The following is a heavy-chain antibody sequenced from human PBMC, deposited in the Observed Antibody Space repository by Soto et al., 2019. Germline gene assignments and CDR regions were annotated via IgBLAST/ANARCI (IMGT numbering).Heavy chain of an antibody. J-gene: IGHJ4*02. Sequence: PGGSLRLSCAASGLTLSNYWMNWVRQAPGKGLEWVANINQDGSGKYYVDSVKGRFTISRDNAKNSLYLQMDSLRAEDTALYYCARALTTVARFWGQGTLVTVSS. V-gene: IGHV3-7*01. CDR2: INQDGSGK. CDR3: ARALTTVARF. CDR1: GLTLSNYW. D-gene: IGHD6-6*01.